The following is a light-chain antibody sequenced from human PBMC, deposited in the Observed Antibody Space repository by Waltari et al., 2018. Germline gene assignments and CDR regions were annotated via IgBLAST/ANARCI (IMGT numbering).Light chain of an antibody. Sequence: EIELTQSPATLSLSPGERANLSCRASQSVSSYLAWYQQKPGQAPRLLIYDASNRATGIQARFSGSGSGTDFTLTISSLEPEDFAVYYCQQRSNWLLTFGGGTKVEIK. CDR3: QQRSNWLLT. CDR2: DAS. CDR1: QSVSSY. V-gene: IGKV3-11*01. J-gene: IGKJ4*01.